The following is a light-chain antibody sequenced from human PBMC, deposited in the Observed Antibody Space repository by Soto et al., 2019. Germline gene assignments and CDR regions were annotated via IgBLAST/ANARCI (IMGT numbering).Light chain of an antibody. CDR3: RPSVVGPHTWG. V-gene: IGLV2-11*01. CDR1: SSDVGGYDF. Sequence: QSALTQPRSVSGSPGQSVTISCTGTSSDVGGYDFVSWYQQHPGKAPKLMIYDVNKWPSGVPDRFSGSKSGNTASLTISGPQAGDWGGFYRRPSVVGPHTWGFGGGTKPPVL. J-gene: IGLJ3*02. CDR2: DVN.